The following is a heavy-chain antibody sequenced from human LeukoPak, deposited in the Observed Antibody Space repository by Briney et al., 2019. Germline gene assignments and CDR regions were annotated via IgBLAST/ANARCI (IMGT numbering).Heavy chain of an antibody. CDR1: GFTFSNYG. J-gene: IGHJ4*02. V-gene: IGHV3-23*01. CDR3: AKDHYSGSYYHFDY. D-gene: IGHD1-26*01. Sequence: GGTLRLSCAASGFTFSNYGLSWVRQAPGKGLEWVSGITGSGGSTYYADSVKGRFTISRDNSKNTLYLQMSSLRAEDTAVYYCAKDHYSGSYYHFDYWGQGTLVTVSS. CDR2: ITGSGGST.